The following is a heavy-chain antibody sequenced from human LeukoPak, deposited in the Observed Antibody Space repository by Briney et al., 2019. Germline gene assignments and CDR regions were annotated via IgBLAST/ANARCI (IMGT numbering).Heavy chain of an antibody. CDR1: GFTFSNFG. D-gene: IGHD4-17*01. J-gene: IGHJ4*02. CDR2: ISGSGGST. CDR3: AKGGMTVTTF. Sequence: GGSLRLSCAASGFTFSNFGMSWVRQAPGKGLEWVSAISGSGGSTYYADSVKGRFTISRDNSKNTLYLQMNSLRAEDTAVYYCAKGGMTVTTFWGQGTLVTVSS. V-gene: IGHV3-23*01.